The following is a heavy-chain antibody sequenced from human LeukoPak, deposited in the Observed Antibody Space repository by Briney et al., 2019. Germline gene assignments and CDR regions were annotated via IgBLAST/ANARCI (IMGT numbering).Heavy chain of an antibody. D-gene: IGHD3-22*01. V-gene: IGHV3-23*01. J-gene: IGHJ6*02. CDR3: AKGPDYYDSSGYYWRDYYGMDV. Sequence: PGGSLRLSCAASGFTFSSYAMSWVRQAPGKGLEWVSAISGSGGSTYYADSVKGRFTISRDNSKNTLYPQMNSLRAEDTAVYYCAKGPDYYDSSGYYWRDYYGMDVWGQGTTVTVSS. CDR1: GFTFSSYA. CDR2: ISGSGGST.